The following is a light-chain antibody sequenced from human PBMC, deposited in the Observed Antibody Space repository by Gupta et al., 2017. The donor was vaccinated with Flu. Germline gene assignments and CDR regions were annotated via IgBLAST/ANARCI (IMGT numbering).Light chain of an antibody. Sequence: LSSGHSSYSMAWQRQQPEEGAPYLMNLSSDGSYSKGDGIPFRFSGSSSGSARTITISRLEAEDEYYYYSQTSSTGMVFGGGTKLTVL. V-gene: IGLV4-69*01. CDR1: SGHSSYS. J-gene: IGLJ3*02. CDR2: LSSDGSY. CDR3: QTSSTGMV.